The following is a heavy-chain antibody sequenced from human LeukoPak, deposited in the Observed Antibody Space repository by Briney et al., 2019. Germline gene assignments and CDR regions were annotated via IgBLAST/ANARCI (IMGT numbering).Heavy chain of an antibody. CDR2: IYPGDSDT. CDR3: ARPKGYSYDLGLYYFDY. J-gene: IGHJ4*02. CDR1: GYSYTSYW. D-gene: IGHD5-18*01. V-gene: IGHV5-51*01. Sequence: GEALKISCKGSGYSYTSYWIGWVRQMPGKGLGWKGIIYPGDSDTRYSPSFQGQVTISADKSLSTAYLQWSGLKASDTAMYYCARPKGYSYDLGLYYFDYWGQGTLVTVSS.